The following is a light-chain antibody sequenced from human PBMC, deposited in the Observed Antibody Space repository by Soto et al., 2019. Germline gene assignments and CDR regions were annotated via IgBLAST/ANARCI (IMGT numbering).Light chain of an antibody. CDR1: SSDVGGYNY. J-gene: IGLJ1*01. V-gene: IGLV2-14*01. Sequence: QSALTQPASVSGSPGQSITISCTGTSSDVGGYNYVSWYQQHPGKATKLMIYDVSNRPSGVSNRFSGSKSGNTASLTISGLQAEDEADYYCSSYTSSSNVFGTGTKVTVL. CDR2: DVS. CDR3: SSYTSSSNV.